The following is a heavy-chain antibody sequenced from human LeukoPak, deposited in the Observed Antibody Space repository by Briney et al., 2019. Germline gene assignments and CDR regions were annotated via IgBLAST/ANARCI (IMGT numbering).Heavy chain of an antibody. D-gene: IGHD6-13*01. J-gene: IGHJ2*01. CDR2: INHSGST. CDR3: ARRPVRGSSWSGTTQWYFDL. CDR1: GGSIDSSSYY. Sequence: KPSETLSLTCAVSGGSIDSSSYYWGWIRQPPGKGLEWIGEINHSGSTNYNPSLKSRVTISVDTSKNQFSLKLSSVTAADTAVYYCARRPVRGSSWSGTTQWYFDLWGRGTLVTVSS. V-gene: IGHV4-39*07.